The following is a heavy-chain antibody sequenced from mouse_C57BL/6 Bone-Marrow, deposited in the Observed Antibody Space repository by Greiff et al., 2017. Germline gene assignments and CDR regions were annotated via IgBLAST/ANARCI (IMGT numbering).Heavy chain of an antibody. D-gene: IGHD1-1*01. Sequence: QVQLKESGPELVKPGASVKLSCKASGYTFTSYDINWVKQRPGQGLEWIGWIYPRDGSTKYNEKFKGKATLTVDTSSSTAYMELHSLTSEDSAVYFCARLECDGSSGDWYFDVWGTGTTVTVSS. CDR1: GYTFTSYD. CDR2: IYPRDGST. V-gene: IGHV1-85*01. CDR3: ARLECDGSSGDWYFDV. J-gene: IGHJ1*03.